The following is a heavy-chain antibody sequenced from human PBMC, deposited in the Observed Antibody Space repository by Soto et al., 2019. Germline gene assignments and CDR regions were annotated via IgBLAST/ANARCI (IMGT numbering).Heavy chain of an antibody. V-gene: IGHV3-33*08. J-gene: IGHJ6*02. Sequence: GGSLRLSCAASGFTFSSYGMHWVRQAPGKGLEWVAVIWYDGSNKYYADSVKGRFTISRDNSKNTLYLQMNSLRAEDTAVYYCARDLKLSGSPDYYYGTDVWGQGTTVTVSS. D-gene: IGHD1-26*01. CDR2: IWYDGSNK. CDR3: ARDLKLSGSPDYYYGTDV. CDR1: GFTFSSYG.